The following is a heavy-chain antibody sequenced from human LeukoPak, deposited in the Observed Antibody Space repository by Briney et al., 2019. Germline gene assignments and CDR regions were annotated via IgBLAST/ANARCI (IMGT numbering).Heavy chain of an antibody. CDR2: IPYDGSNK. V-gene: IGHV3-30*02. CDR3: AKGVGGSANYYYMDV. J-gene: IGHJ6*03. CDR1: GFAFSRHG. D-gene: IGHD3-10*01. Sequence: GGSLRLSCGASGFAFSRHGIHWVRQAPGKGLEWVAFIPYDGSNKFYADSVKGRFIISRDNSKNTLYLQMNSLRAEDTAVYYCAKGVGGSANYYYMDVWGKGATVTVSS.